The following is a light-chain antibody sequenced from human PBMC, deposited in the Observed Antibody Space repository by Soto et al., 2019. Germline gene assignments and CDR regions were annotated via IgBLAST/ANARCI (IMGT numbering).Light chain of an antibody. V-gene: IGKV3-11*01. CDR2: DAS. CDR3: QQRTNWRALT. CDR1: QTVSRS. J-gene: IGKJ4*01. Sequence: EIVLTQSPATLSSSPGERATLSCRASQTVSRSLAWYQQKPGQAPRLLIYDASNRATGIPARFSGSGSGTDFTLTISSLEPEDFAVYYCQQRTNWRALTFGGGTKVEI.